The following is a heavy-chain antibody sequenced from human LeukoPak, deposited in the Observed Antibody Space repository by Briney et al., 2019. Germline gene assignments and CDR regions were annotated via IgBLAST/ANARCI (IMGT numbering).Heavy chain of an antibody. CDR2: VRYDGSDK. J-gene: IGHJ6*03. CDR3: AKGAGYGDLGYFYYMDV. CDR1: GFTFSTYG. Sequence: GGSLRLSCAASGFTFSTYGMHWLRPAPGKGLEWVAFVRYDGSDKYYVDSVKGRFTISRDNSRNTLYLQMNSLRAEDTAVYYCAKGAGYGDLGYFYYMDVWGKGTTVTVSS. D-gene: IGHD4-17*01. V-gene: IGHV3-30*02.